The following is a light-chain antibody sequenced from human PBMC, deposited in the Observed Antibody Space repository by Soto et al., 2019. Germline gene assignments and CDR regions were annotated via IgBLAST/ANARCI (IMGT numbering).Light chain of an antibody. J-gene: IGLJ1*01. Sequence: QSALTQPDSVSGSPGQSITISCTGTSXDVGSYNLVSWYQQHPGKAPKLMIYEGSKRPSGVSNRFSGSKSGNTASLTISGLQAEDEADYYCCSYVGSSTYVFGTGTKVSLL. CDR2: EGS. CDR1: SXDVGSYNL. V-gene: IGLV2-23*01. CDR3: CSYVGSSTYV.